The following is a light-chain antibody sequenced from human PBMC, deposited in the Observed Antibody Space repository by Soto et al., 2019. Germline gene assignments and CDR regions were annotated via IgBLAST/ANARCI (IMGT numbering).Light chain of an antibody. Sequence: ENFFSQPPSTLSFSPGGKNTLSRRASQSVSSTYLAWYQQKPGQVPRLLISGASSRATGIPDRFSGSGSGTDFTLTISRLEPEDFAVYYCLQFGFSPWTFGQGTKVDIK. CDR2: GAS. CDR1: QSVSSTY. J-gene: IGKJ1*01. CDR3: LQFGFSPWT. V-gene: IGKV3-20*01.